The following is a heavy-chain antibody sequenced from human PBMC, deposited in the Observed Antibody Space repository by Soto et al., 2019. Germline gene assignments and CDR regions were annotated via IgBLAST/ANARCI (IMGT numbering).Heavy chain of an antibody. Sequence: SETLSLTCTVSGGSISSYYWSWIRQPPGKGLEWIGYIYYSGSTNYNPSLESRVTISVATSKNQFSLKLSSVTAADTAVYYCARENIVVVPAATVGWFDPWGQGTLVTVSS. CDR2: IYYSGST. D-gene: IGHD2-2*01. V-gene: IGHV4-59*01. J-gene: IGHJ5*02. CDR1: GGSISSYY. CDR3: ARENIVVVPAATVGWFDP.